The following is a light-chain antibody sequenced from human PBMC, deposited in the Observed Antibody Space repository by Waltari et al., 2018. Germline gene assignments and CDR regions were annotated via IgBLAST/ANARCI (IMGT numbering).Light chain of an antibody. CDR2: DVS. CDR1: QSIKTN. V-gene: IGKV1-39*01. Sequence: IQMTQSPPSLSSSLGDTVTITCRASQSIKTNLNWYQQKPGKAPKLLIYDVSSLQSGVPSRFSGSGSGTDFTLTISSLQPEDFATYYCQQSNSTPRTFGHGTKVEI. J-gene: IGKJ1*01. CDR3: QQSNSTPRT.